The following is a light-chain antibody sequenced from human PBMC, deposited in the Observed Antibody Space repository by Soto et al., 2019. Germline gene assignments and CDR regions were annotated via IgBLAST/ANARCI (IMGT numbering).Light chain of an antibody. V-gene: IGLV1-44*01. Sequence: QSVLTQSPSASGTPGQRVSISCSGSTSNIGTNTVSWYQQVPGTAPKLLIYSNDQRPSAVPGRFSGSKSGTSASLAIIGLLSEDEADYYCATWDDSLNVVFGGGTKLTVL. CDR2: SND. J-gene: IGLJ2*01. CDR3: ATWDDSLNVV. CDR1: TSNIGTNT.